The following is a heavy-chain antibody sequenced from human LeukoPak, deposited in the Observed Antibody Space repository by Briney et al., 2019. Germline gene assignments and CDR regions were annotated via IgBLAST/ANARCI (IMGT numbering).Heavy chain of an antibody. V-gene: IGHV4-34*01. CDR1: GGSFTGYY. D-gene: IGHD5-24*01. CDR3: ARGAARRDGYK. CDR2: INHSGST. Sequence: SETLSLTCAVYGGSFTGYYWSWIRQPPGKGLEWIGEINHSGSTNYNPSLKSRVTISVDTSKNQFSLKLTSVTAADTAVYYCARGAARRDGYKWGQGTQVTVSS. J-gene: IGHJ4*02.